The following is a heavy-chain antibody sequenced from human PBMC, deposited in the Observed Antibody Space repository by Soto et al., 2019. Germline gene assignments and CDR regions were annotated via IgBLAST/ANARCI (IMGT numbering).Heavy chain of an antibody. CDR3: TTEYYDSSGIHMDV. CDR2: IKSKTDGETT. V-gene: IGHV3-15*07. D-gene: IGHD3-22*01. CDR1: GFTFSNAW. J-gene: IGHJ6*02. Sequence: PGGSLRLSGAASGFTFSNAWMNWVRQAPGKGLEWGGRIKSKTDGETTDYAAPGKVRFTISTDDSKNTLYRQMNSLKTEDTAVYYCTTEYYDSSGIHMDVWGQGTTVTVSS.